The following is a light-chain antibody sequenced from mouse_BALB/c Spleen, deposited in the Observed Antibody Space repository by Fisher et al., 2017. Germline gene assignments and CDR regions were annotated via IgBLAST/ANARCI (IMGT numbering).Light chain of an antibody. CDR2: YTS. V-gene: IGKV10-94*03. Sequence: TQSPSSLSASLGDRVTISCRASQDISNYLNWYQQKPDGTVKLLIYYTSRLHSGVPSRFSGSGSGTDYSLTISSLESEDFADYYCVQYAQFPPTFGGGTKLEIK. CDR1: QDISNY. CDR3: VQYAQFPPT. J-gene: IGKJ1*01.